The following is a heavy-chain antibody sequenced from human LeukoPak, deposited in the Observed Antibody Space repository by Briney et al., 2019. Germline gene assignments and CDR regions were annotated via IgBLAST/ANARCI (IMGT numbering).Heavy chain of an antibody. Sequence: SETLSLTCAVYGESFSGYYWSWIRQPPGKGLEWIGEINHSGSTNYNPSLKSRVTISVDTSKNQFSLKLSSVTAADTAVYYCARGVARKYYSDTSGHSAGEYWGQGTLVTVSS. CDR2: INHSGST. V-gene: IGHV4-34*01. J-gene: IGHJ4*02. D-gene: IGHD3-22*01. CDR3: ARGVARKYYSDTSGHSAGEY. CDR1: GESFSGYY.